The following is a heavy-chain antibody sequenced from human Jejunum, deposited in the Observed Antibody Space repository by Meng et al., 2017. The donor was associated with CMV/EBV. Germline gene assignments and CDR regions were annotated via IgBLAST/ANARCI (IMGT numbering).Heavy chain of an antibody. CDR2: VIPILGIT. CDR3: ARDSSVTY. J-gene: IGHJ4*02. CDR1: GGTFGTYP. Sequence: VSCQASGGTFGTYPVSWVRQAPGQMLEWMGRVIPILGITNYAQRFQDRITITADKSTGTAYMELSSLRSDDTAMYYCARDSSVTYWGQGTLVTVSS. V-gene: IGHV1-69*04. D-gene: IGHD2-21*02.